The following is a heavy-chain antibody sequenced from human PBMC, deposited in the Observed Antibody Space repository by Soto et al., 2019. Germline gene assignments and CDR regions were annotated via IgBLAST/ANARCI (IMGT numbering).Heavy chain of an antibody. CDR1: GGSISNYY. Sequence: QVQLQESGPGLVEPSETLSLTCTVSGGSISNYYWSWIRQPPGKGLEWIGYMYYIGNTNYNPSLQSRVTISVDTSKTQFSLKLTSVTDADTAVYYCASFGSRTGYFYGLDVWGQGMTVIVSS. J-gene: IGHJ6*02. D-gene: IGHD1-1*01. CDR2: MYYIGNT. CDR3: ASFGSRTGYFYGLDV. V-gene: IGHV4-59*01.